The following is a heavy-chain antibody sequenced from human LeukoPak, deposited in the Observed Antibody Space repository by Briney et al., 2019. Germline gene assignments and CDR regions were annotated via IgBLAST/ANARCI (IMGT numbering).Heavy chain of an antibody. J-gene: IGHJ3*02. Sequence: PGGSLRLSCAASGFTFSSYGMHWVRQAPGKGLEWVAVIWYDGSNKYYADSVKGRFTISRDNSKNTLYLQMNSLGAEDTAVYYCAKDSHGSGYYLDACDIWGQGTMVTVSS. CDR2: IWYDGSNK. CDR1: GFTFSSYG. V-gene: IGHV3-33*06. D-gene: IGHD3-22*01. CDR3: AKDSHGSGYYLDACDI.